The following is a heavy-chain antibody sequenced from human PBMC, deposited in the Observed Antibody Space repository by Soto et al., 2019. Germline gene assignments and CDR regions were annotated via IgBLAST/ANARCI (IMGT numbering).Heavy chain of an antibody. Sequence: QVQLVESGGGVVQPGRSLRLSCAASGFTFSSYGMHWVRQAPGKGLEWVAVISYDGSNKYYADSVKGRFTISRDNSKNTLYLQMNSLRAEDTAVYYCAKDSLPIWGQGTMVTVSS. CDR3: AKDSLPI. V-gene: IGHV3-30*18. J-gene: IGHJ3*02. CDR1: GFTFSSYG. CDR2: ISYDGSNK.